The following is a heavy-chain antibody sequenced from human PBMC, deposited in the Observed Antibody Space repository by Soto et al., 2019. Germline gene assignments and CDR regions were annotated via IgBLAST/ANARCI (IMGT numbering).Heavy chain of an antibody. Sequence: PSQTLSLTCAVSGDSVSSNSAAWNWIRQSPSRGLEWPGRTYFRSKWHYGYAVSVRSRITIKPDTSKNQFSLQLNSVTPEDTAVYYCARSEQWLTTWGQGTLVTVSS. CDR3: ARSEQWLTT. D-gene: IGHD6-19*01. J-gene: IGHJ5*02. CDR1: GDSVSSNSAA. V-gene: IGHV6-1*01. CDR2: TYFRSKWHY.